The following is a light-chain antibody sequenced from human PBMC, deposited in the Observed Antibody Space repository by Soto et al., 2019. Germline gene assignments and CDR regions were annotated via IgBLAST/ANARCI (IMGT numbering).Light chain of an antibody. CDR1: ETVATN. V-gene: IGKV3-15*01. Sequence: VVAQSPATRSVSPGGVATLSGWASETVATNLAWYQQKPGQAHRLVNSGASTRAAGISDRFRGSGSGPEFTLAISSLRSADSAIYYCQQCNDWPLNFGGGTKVDIK. CDR2: GAS. J-gene: IGKJ4*01. CDR3: QQCNDWPLN.